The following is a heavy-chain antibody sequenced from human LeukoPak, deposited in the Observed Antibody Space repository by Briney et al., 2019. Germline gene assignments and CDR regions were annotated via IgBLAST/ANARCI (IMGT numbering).Heavy chain of an antibody. CDR2: IYYSGST. D-gene: IGHD4-17*01. Sequence: SETLSLTFTISGGSISSYYWSWIRQPPGKGLEWIGYIYYSGSTNYNPSLKSRVTISVDTSKNQFSLKLSSVTAADTAVYYCARVLYGDYSLDYWGQGTLVTVSS. CDR3: ARVLYGDYSLDY. J-gene: IGHJ4*02. CDR1: GGSISSYY. V-gene: IGHV4-59*01.